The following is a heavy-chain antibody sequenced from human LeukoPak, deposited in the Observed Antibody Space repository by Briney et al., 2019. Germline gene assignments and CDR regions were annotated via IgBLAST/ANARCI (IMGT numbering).Heavy chain of an antibody. Sequence: GESLKISCKGSGYSFTSYWIGWVRQMPGKGLEWMGIIYPGDSDTRYSPSFQGQVSISADKSISTAYLQWSSLKASDTAMYYCAGAREENYDSSGPSAYYYYGMDVWGQGTTVSVSS. J-gene: IGHJ6*02. D-gene: IGHD3-22*01. CDR1: GYSFTSYW. CDR3: AGAREENYDSSGPSAYYYYGMDV. V-gene: IGHV5-51*01. CDR2: IYPGDSDT.